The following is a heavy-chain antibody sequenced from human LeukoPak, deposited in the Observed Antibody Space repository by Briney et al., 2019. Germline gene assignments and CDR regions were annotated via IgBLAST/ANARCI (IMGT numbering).Heavy chain of an antibody. Sequence: SETLSLTCAVYGGSITGYYWSWIRQTPGRGLEWVGEIHYTGATSYNPSLKSRATISTDMSKNQFSLRLSSVTAADTAVYYCARGNILTGYCFDFWGQGALVTVSS. CDR3: ARGNILTGYCFDF. CDR1: GGSITGYY. V-gene: IGHV4-34*01. J-gene: IGHJ4*02. CDR2: IHYTGAT. D-gene: IGHD3-9*01.